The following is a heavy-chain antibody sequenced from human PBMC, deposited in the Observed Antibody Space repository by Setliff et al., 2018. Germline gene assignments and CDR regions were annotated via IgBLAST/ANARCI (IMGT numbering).Heavy chain of an antibody. CDR2: ISGSGSSA. V-gene: IGHV3-23*01. Sequence: PGGSLRLSCAASGFTFSTYAVSWVRQAPGKGLEWVSSISGSGSSAYYADSVKGRFTISRDNPKNTLYLQMDSLRAEDTAVYYCAKGGTVTSRTFDPWGQGTLVTVSS. CDR3: AKGGTVTSRTFDP. CDR1: GFTFSTYA. D-gene: IGHD1-7*01. J-gene: IGHJ5*02.